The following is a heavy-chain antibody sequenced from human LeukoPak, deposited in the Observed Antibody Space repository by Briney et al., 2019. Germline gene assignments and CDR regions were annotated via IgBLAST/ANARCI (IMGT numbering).Heavy chain of an antibody. CDR2: ISWDGGST. CDR3: TRERGVGASCFDI. CDR1: GFTFDDYT. V-gene: IGHV3-43*01. J-gene: IGHJ3*02. Sequence: GGSLRLSCAASGFTFDDYTMHWVRQAPGKGLEWVSLISWDGGSTYYADSVRGRFTISRDNAKKSLYLQMNTLTVEDTALYHCTRERGVGASCFDIWGQGTMVTVSS. D-gene: IGHD3-10*01.